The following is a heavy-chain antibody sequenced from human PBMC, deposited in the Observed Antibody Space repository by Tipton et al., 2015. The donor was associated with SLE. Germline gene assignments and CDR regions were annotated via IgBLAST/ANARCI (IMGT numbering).Heavy chain of an antibody. CDR2: IDTSGST. Sequence: TLSLTCTVSGGSINGNYWSWIRQPPGKGLEWIGYIDTSGSTNYNPSLESRVTISADMSKNQFSLNLRSVTAADTAIYYCARVVGVVYYCMDVWGKGATVTVSS. D-gene: IGHD2-15*01. V-gene: IGHV4-4*08. CDR1: GGSINGNY. J-gene: IGHJ6*03. CDR3: ARVVGVVYYCMDV.